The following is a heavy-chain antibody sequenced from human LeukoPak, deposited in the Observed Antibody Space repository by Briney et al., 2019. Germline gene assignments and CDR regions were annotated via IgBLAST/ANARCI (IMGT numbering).Heavy chain of an antibody. J-gene: IGHJ5*02. V-gene: IGHV1-18*01. CDR3: ARDSRGPSGWYTVEWFDP. Sequence: ASVKVSCKASGYTFTSYGISWVRQAAGQGVEGMGWINAYNGNTNYAQKLQGRVTMNTDTSTSTAYMELRSLRSDDTAVYYCARDSRGPSGWYTVEWFDPWGQGTLVTVSS. D-gene: IGHD6-19*01. CDR2: INAYNGNT. CDR1: GYTFTSYG.